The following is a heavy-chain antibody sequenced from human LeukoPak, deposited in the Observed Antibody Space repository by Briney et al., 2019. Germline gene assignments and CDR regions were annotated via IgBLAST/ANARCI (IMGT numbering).Heavy chain of an antibody. D-gene: IGHD3/OR15-3a*01. CDR1: GYIFTSYG. V-gene: IGHV1-18*01. Sequence: ASENVSCKASGYIFTSYGISWVQQAPGQGLEWMGWISAYNGNTNYAQKLQGRVTMTTDTSTSTAYMELRSLRSDETAVYYCARDRKRSLGLAPPDASDIWGQGTMVTVSS. CDR3: ARDRKRSLGLAPPDASDI. J-gene: IGHJ3*02. CDR2: ISAYNGNT.